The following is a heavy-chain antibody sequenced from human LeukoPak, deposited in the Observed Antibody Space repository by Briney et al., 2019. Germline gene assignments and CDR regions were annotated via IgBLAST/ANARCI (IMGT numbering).Heavy chain of an antibody. Sequence: ASVKVSCKASGYTFTSYGISWVRQAPGQGLERMGWISAYNGNTNYAQKLQGRVTMTTDTSTSTAYMELRSLRSDDTAVYYCASIVGATPLSAFDIWGQGTKVTVSS. CDR1: GYTFTSYG. CDR2: ISAYNGNT. D-gene: IGHD1-26*01. J-gene: IGHJ3*02. CDR3: ASIVGATPLSAFDI. V-gene: IGHV1-18*01.